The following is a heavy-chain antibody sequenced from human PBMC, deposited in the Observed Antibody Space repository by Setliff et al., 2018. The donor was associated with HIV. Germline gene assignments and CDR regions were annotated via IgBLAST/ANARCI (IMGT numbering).Heavy chain of an antibody. CDR2: INPSGGST. CDR1: GHTFTSNY. V-gene: IGHV1-46*01. J-gene: IGHJ6*03. CDR3: AREGYDYVWGCYRSYYMDV. D-gene: IGHD3-16*02. Sequence: ASVKVSCKASGHTFTSNYMQWVRQAPGQGLEWMGIINPSGGSTNYAQKFQGRVTMTRDTSTGTVYMELSSLRSEDTAVYYCAREGYDYVWGCYRSYYMDVWGQGTTVTVSS.